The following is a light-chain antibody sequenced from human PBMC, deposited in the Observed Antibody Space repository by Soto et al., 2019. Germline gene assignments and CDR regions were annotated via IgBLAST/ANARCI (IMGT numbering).Light chain of an antibody. CDR2: DVT. Sequence: QSALTQPASVSASPGQSITISCTGTSTDVGGYDFVSWYQQNPDKAPKVIIYDVTNRPSGVSSRFSGSKSGNTASLTISGLQPEDEAHYYCSSYTSSTSIILFGGGTKVTVL. CDR1: STDVGGYDF. J-gene: IGLJ2*01. V-gene: IGLV2-14*01. CDR3: SSYTSSTSIIL.